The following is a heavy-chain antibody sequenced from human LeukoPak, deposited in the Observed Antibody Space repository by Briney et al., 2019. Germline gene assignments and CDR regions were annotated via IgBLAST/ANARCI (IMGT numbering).Heavy chain of an antibody. D-gene: IGHD3-3*01. J-gene: IGHJ6*02. Sequence: ASVKVSCKASGYTFTSYGISRVRQAPGQGLEWMGWISACNGNTNYAQKLQGRVTMTTDTSTSTAYMELRSLRSDDTAVYYCARVSGPTITYGMDVWGQGTTVTVAS. CDR1: GYTFTSYG. CDR3: ARVSGPTITYGMDV. CDR2: ISACNGNT. V-gene: IGHV1-18*01.